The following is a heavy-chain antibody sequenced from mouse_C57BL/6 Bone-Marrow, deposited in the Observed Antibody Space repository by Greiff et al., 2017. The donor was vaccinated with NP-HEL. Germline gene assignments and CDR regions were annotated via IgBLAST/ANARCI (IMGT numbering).Heavy chain of an antibody. Sequence: VQLQQPGAELAMPGASVKLSCKASGYTFTSYWMHWVKQRPGQGLEWIGEIDPSASYTYSNQKFKGKSTLTVDKSSSTAYLQLSSLRSEDSAVYERAAAGTRSFDVWGTGTTVTVSS. CDR3: AAAGTRSFDV. D-gene: IGHD4-1*01. CDR1: GYTFTSYW. CDR2: IDPSASYT. J-gene: IGHJ1*03. V-gene: IGHV1-69*01.